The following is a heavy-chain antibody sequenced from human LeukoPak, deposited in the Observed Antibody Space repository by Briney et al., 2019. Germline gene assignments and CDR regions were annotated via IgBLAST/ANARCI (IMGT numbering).Heavy chain of an antibody. CDR3: ARDDGGETNWGIIDY. J-gene: IGHJ4*02. CDR1: GFTFSSYA. CDR2: VSFDGSSK. D-gene: IGHD7-27*01. V-gene: IGHV3-30-3*01. Sequence: PERSLRLSCAASGFTFSSYALHWVRQAPGKGLEWVAAVSFDGSSKYYADSVKGRFTVSRDNAKNSLFLQMSSLRVEDTAVFYCARDDGGETNWGIIDYWGQGTVVNVFS.